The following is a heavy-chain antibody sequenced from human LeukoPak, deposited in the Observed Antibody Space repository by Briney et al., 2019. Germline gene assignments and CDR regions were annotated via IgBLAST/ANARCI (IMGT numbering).Heavy chain of an antibody. CDR1: GDSLSTSY. J-gene: IGHJ5*02. V-gene: IGHV4-4*07. Sequence: SETLSLTCTVSGDSLSTSYWSWVRQPAGKGLEWIGRIYTSGYTNYNPSLRSRVTMSVDTSKNQFSLKLTSVTAADTAVYYCARDAYSMVRGVVSNWFDPWGQGTLVTVSS. CDR3: ARDAYSMVRGVVSNWFDP. D-gene: IGHD3-10*01. CDR2: IYTSGYT.